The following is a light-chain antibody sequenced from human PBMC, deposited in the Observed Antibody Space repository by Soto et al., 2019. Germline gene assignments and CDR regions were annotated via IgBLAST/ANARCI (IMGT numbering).Light chain of an antibody. CDR2: DAS. J-gene: IGKJ5*01. V-gene: IGKV3-20*01. CDR3: QQYGPSLIT. CDR1: QSVGYS. Sequence: ENVLTQSPGTLSFSPGARAPLSCRASQSVGYSLAWYQQRPGQAPTLLISDASTRAPGIPDRFSGSGSGTDFTLTISRLQPEDYALYYCQQYGPSLITFGQGTRLEIK.